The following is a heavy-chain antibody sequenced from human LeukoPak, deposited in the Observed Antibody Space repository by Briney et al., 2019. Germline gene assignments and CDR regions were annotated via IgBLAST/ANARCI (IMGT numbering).Heavy chain of an antibody. CDR2: IYYSGST. D-gene: IGHD6-13*01. CDR1: GGSISSYY. J-gene: IGHJ6*02. Sequence: PSETLSLTCTVSGGSISSYYWSWIRQPPGKGLEWIGYIYYSGSTNYNPSLKSQVTISVDTSKNQFSLKLSSVTAADTAVYYCARAPRSSSWFYYYGMDVWGQGTTVTVSS. V-gene: IGHV4-59*01. CDR3: ARAPRSSSWFYYYGMDV.